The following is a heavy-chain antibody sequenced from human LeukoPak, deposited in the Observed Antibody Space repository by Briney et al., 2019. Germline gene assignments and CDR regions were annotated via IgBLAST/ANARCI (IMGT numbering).Heavy chain of an antibody. CDR3: ARDYRVSSGYYSTFDY. D-gene: IGHD3-22*01. CDR2: INHSGST. V-gene: IGHV4-34*01. Sequence: SETLSLTCAVYGGSFSGYYWSWIRQPPGKGLEWIGEINHSGSTNYNPSLKSRVTISVDTSKNQFSLKLSSATAADTAVYYCARDYRVSSGYYSTFDYWGQGTLVTVSS. J-gene: IGHJ4*02. CDR1: GGSFSGYY.